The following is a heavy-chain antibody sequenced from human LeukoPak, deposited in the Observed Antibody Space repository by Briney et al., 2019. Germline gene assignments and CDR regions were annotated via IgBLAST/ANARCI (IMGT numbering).Heavy chain of an antibody. Sequence: SQTLSLTCAISGDSVSSNTPAWNWIRQSPSRGLEWLGRTYYRSKWYNDYAVSVRSRITINPHTAKNQFSLQLNSVTPEDTAVYYCARQQRGAFDYWGQGTLVTVSS. CDR1: GDSVSSNTPA. V-gene: IGHV6-1*01. CDR2: TYYRSKWYN. CDR3: ARQQRGAFDY. D-gene: IGHD1/OR15-1a*01. J-gene: IGHJ4*02.